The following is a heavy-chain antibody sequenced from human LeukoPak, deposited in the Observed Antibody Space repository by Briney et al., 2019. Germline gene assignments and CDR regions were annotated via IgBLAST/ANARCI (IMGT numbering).Heavy chain of an antibody. CDR3: ARGWGERGKCDGGTGNNPQFDY. J-gene: IGHJ4*02. Sequence: GGSLRLSCAASGFTFDNYCMTWVRQAPGKGLEWLAIIREDGTNKCYADSVKGRFTISRDNSKNLLYLQMNSLRAEDTAVYQGARGWGERGKCDGGTGNNPQFDYWGRGTLVTVSS. D-gene: IGHD3-16*01. CDR1: GFTFDNYC. V-gene: IGHV3-7*01. CDR2: IREDGTNK.